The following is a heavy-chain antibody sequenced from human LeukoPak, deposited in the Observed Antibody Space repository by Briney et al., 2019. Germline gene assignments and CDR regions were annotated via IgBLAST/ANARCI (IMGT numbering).Heavy chain of an antibody. J-gene: IGHJ2*01. D-gene: IGHD5-24*01. Sequence: GGSLRLSCAASGFTFSNYAMSWVRQAPGRGLEWVSTISGSGGSTYYADSVKGRFAISRDNSRNTLYLQMNSLRAEDTAVYYCAKRAVEMATIGWYFDLWGRGTLVAVSS. CDR1: GFTFSNYA. CDR3: AKRAVEMATIGWYFDL. CDR2: ISGSGGST. V-gene: IGHV3-23*01.